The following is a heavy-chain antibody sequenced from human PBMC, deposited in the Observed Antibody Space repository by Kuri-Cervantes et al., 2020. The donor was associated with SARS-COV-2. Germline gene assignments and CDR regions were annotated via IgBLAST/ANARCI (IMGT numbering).Heavy chain of an antibody. V-gene: IGHV4-39*01. Sequence: ESLKISCTVSGGSISSSSYYWGWIRQPPGKGLEWIGSIYYSGSTYYNPSLKSRVTISVDTSKNQFSLKLSSVTAADTAVYRCARAELGLGWFFDLWGRGTLVTVSS. CDR2: IYYSGST. CDR1: GGSISSSSYY. CDR3: ARAELGLGWFFDL. J-gene: IGHJ2*01. D-gene: IGHD6-13*01.